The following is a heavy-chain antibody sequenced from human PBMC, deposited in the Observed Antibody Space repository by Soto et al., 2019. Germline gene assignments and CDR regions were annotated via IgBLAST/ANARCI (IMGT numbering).Heavy chain of an antibody. J-gene: IGHJ5*02. CDR1: GGSFSGYY. V-gene: IGHV4-34*01. Sequence: QVQLQQWGAGLLKPSETLSLTCAVYGGSFSGYYWSWIRQPPGKGLEWIGEINHSGSTNYNPSLKSRVTISVDTSKNLFSLKLSSVTAADTAVYYCARGKTYYYGSGSYYSNWFDPWGQGTLVTVSS. D-gene: IGHD3-10*01. CDR2: INHSGST. CDR3: ARGKTYYYGSGSYYSNWFDP.